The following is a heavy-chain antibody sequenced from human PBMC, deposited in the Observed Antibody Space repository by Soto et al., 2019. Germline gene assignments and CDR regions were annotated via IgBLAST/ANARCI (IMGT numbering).Heavy chain of an antibody. CDR3: AMDLYGGSSRFDY. D-gene: IGHD2-15*01. Sequence: QVQLVESGGGVVQPGRSLRLSCVASGFTFSNNGIHWVRQAPGKGLEGVAVISSDGSKKYYADSVKGRFTISRDNSKNTLYLQMNSLRAEDTAVYYCAMDLYGGSSRFDYWGQGTRVTVSS. CDR1: GFTFSNNG. CDR2: ISSDGSKK. V-gene: IGHV3-30*03. J-gene: IGHJ4*02.